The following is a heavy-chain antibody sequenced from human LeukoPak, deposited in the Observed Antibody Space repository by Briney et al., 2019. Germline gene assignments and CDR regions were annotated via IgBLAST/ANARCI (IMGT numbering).Heavy chain of an antibody. CDR2: IWYDGSNK. CDR1: GXTFSSYG. V-gene: IGHV3-33*01. D-gene: IGHD2-2*01. Sequence: GGSLRLSCAASGXTFSSYGMHWVRQAPGKGLEWVAVIWYDGSNKYYADSVKGRFTISRDNSKNTLYLQMNSLRAEDTAVYYCARDRDCSSTSCYGDYYYYGMDVWGQGTTVTVSS. J-gene: IGHJ6*02. CDR3: ARDRDCSSTSCYGDYYYYGMDV.